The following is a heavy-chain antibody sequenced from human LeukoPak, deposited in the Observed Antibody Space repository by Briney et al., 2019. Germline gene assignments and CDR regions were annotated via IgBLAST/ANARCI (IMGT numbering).Heavy chain of an antibody. J-gene: IGHJ4*02. CDR1: GFTFSTYA. Sequence: GGSLRLSCAASGFTFSTYAMSWVRQAPGKGLQWVSSISTTGGSTYYADSVRGRFTISRDNSKNTLYLQMNSLKADDTAVYYCAKRLVAAGPNFDYWGQGTLVTVSS. CDR3: AKRLVAAGPNFDY. V-gene: IGHV3-23*01. CDR2: ISTTGGST. D-gene: IGHD6-25*01.